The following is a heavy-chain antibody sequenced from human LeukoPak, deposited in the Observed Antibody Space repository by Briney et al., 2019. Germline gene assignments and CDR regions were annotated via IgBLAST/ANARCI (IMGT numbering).Heavy chain of an antibody. Sequence: HTGGSLRLSCVASGFTFSSYSMNWVRQAPGKGLDWISGINSDSSAIYYADSVKGRFTISRDNAKNSLYLQMNSLRAEDTAVYYCARPYTGYDLWGQGTLVTVSS. CDR1: GFTFSSYS. D-gene: IGHD5-12*01. J-gene: IGHJ4*02. CDR3: ARPYTGYDL. V-gene: IGHV3-48*01. CDR2: INSDSSAI.